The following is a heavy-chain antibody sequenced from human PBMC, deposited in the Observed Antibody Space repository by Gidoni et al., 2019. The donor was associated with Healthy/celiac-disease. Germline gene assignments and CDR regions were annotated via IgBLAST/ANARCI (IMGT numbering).Heavy chain of an antibody. V-gene: IGHV4-61*02. CDR2: IYTSGRT. Sequence: QVRLQESGPGLGKPSQPLSLTCTVSGGSISSVSYYWSWLRQPAGKGLEWIGRIYTSGRTNYNPSLKSRVTISVDTSKNQFSLKLSSVTAADTAVYYCARAGPGYSSSWYDYWGQGTLVTVSS. CDR3: ARAGPGYSSSWYDY. D-gene: IGHD6-13*01. J-gene: IGHJ4*02. CDR1: GGSISSVSYY.